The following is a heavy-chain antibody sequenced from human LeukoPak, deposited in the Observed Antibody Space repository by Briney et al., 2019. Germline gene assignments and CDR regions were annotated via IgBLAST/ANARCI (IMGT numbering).Heavy chain of an antibody. V-gene: IGHV3-13*01. CDR1: GFTFSSYD. Sequence: PGGSLRLSCAASGFTFSSYDMHWVRQATGKGLEWVLAIGTAGDTYYPGSVKGRFTISRENAKNSLYLQMNSLRAGDTAVYYCARDRGSGSLYMDVWGKGTTVTVSS. J-gene: IGHJ6*03. CDR3: ARDRGSGSLYMDV. D-gene: IGHD3-10*01. CDR2: IGTAGDT.